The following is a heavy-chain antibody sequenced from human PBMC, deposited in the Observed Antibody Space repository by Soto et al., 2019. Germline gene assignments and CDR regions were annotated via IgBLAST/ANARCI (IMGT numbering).Heavy chain of an antibody. CDR1: GGSISSYY. Sequence: TLSLTCTVSGGSISSYYCSRIRQAAGKGLEWIGRIHTSGSPNYNPSLKSRVTMSADTSKNQFSLKLTSVTAADTAVYYCATGGTYFDYWGQGTLVTVSS. J-gene: IGHJ4*02. V-gene: IGHV4-4*07. CDR3: ATGGTYFDY. CDR2: IHTSGSP.